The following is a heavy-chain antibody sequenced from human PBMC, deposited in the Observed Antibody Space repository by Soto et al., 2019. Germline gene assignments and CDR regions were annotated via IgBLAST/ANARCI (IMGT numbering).Heavy chain of an antibody. J-gene: IGHJ4*02. D-gene: IGHD5-12*01. CDR2: IYYREST. V-gene: IGHV4-61*01. Sequence: SETLSLTCTVSGGTVSSVSHFWSWIRQHPGKGLEWIGHIYYRESTTYYSPSLKSRVSISLDTSRNQFSLKLSSVTAADTAFYYSERVVSGYDFCDYWGQGTPVTVSS. CDR1: GGTVSSVSHF. CDR3: ERVVSGYDFCDY.